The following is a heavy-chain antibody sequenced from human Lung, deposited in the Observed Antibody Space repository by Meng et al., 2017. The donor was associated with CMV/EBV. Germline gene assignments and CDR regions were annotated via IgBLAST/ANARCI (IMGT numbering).Heavy chain of an antibody. J-gene: IGHJ5*01. CDR3: AGQDDSWTGLSA. V-gene: IGHV3-21*06. CDR1: GFTFSGYN. CDR2: ISTSATYI. Sequence: GESLKISCAASGFTFSGYNMHWVRQAPGKGLEWVSSISTSATYIYYAESVKGRFTISRVNATNSLFLQMNSLRAEDTAVYYCAGQDDSWTGLSAWGHGTLVTVSS. D-gene: IGHD3/OR15-3a*01.